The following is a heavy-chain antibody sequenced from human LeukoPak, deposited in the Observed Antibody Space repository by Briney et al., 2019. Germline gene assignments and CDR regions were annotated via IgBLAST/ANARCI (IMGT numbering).Heavy chain of an antibody. Sequence: PGGSLRLSCAASGFTVSSNYMSWVRQAPGKGLEWVSIIYSGGSTFYADSVKGRFTISRDNSKNTLYLQMNSLRAEDTAVYYCANSDQLVYWGQGTLVTVSS. CDR2: IYSGGST. D-gene: IGHD2-2*01. J-gene: IGHJ4*02. CDR1: GFTVSSNY. V-gene: IGHV3-53*05. CDR3: ANSDQLVY.